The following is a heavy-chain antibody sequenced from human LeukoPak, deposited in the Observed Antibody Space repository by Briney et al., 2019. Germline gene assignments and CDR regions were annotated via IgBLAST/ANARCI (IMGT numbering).Heavy chain of an antibody. CDR1: GITFRSYG. CDR3: ATEDH. CDR2: ISFDGSDK. J-gene: IGHJ4*02. Sequence: GGSLRLSCITSGITFRSYGIHWVRQAPGKGLEWVSFISFDGSDKYCADSVKGRFTISRDNSKSTLFLQMNSLRPEDTAIYYCATEDHWGQGTLVTVSS. V-gene: IGHV3-30*03.